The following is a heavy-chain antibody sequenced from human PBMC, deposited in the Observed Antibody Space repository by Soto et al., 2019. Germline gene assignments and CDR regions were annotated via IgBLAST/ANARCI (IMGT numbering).Heavy chain of an antibody. D-gene: IGHD2-21*02. CDR3: ASYLWGYCGTDGYPLDV. CDR2: MYNTGST. Sequence: SETLSLTCTVSGGSISGYYWSWIRQPPGKGLEWIGYMYNTGSTVYNPSFKSRVTISVDTSKNQFSLKLNSVTAADTAVYYCASYLWGYCGTDGYPLDVWGEGTTVTVSP. V-gene: IGHV4-59*01. J-gene: IGHJ6*04. CDR1: GGSISGYY.